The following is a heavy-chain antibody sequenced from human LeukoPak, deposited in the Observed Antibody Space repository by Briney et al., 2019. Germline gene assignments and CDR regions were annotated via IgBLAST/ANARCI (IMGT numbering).Heavy chain of an antibody. Sequence: ASVKVSCKASGYTFINYDISSVRQAPAQGLEWMGWISNKNGNTKYAQKLQGRVTMTTGTSTSTAYMELRSLRSDDTAVYYCARDRVSSTSCCDAFDMWGQGTKVTVSS. J-gene: IGHJ3*02. D-gene: IGHD2-2*01. CDR1: GYTFINYD. CDR3: ARDRVSSTSCCDAFDM. CDR2: ISNKNGNT. V-gene: IGHV1-18*01.